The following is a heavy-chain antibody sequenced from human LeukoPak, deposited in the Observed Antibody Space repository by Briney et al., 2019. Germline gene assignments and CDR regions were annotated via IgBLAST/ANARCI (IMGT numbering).Heavy chain of an antibody. V-gene: IGHV3-23*01. Sequence: GGSLRLSCAASGFTFSSYGMSWVRQAPGKGLEWVSAISGSGGSTYYADSVKGRFTISRDNSKNTLYLQMNSLRAEDTAVYYCAKPHNYYDSSGYDYWGQGTLVTVSS. CDR2: ISGSGGST. J-gene: IGHJ4*02. D-gene: IGHD3-22*01. CDR1: GFTFSSYG. CDR3: AKPHNYYDSSGYDY.